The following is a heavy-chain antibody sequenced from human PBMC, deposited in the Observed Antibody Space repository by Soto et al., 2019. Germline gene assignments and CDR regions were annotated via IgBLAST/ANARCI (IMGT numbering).Heavy chain of an antibody. V-gene: IGHV3-7*03. CDR2: IKEDGSGK. CDR1: GFTFSSYW. CDR3: VRVGRLGGY. Sequence: EVQLVESGGGLVQPGGSLRLSCTASGFTFSSYWMSWVRHAPGKGLGGVANIKEDGSGKYYVDSVKGRFSISRDNARNSLYLQMNSLRVEDTAVYYCVRVGRLGGYWGQGALVTVSS. D-gene: IGHD3-16*01. J-gene: IGHJ4*02.